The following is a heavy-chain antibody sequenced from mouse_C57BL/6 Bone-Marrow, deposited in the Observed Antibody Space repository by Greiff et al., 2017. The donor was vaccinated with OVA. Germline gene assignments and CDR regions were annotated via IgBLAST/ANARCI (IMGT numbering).Heavy chain of an antibody. V-gene: IGHV1-55*01. Sequence: VQLQQPGAELVKPGASVQMFCTASGFNFNHYLVTWVKQRPGQGLEWIGDIYPGSGSTNYNEKFKSKATLTVDTSSSPAYMQLSSLTSEDSAVYYCARLGGAYWGQGTLVTVSA. CDR3: ARLGGAY. CDR1: GFNFNHYL. CDR2: IYPGSGST. J-gene: IGHJ3*01.